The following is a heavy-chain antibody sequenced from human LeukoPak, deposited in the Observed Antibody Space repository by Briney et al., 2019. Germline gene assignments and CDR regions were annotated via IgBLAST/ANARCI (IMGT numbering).Heavy chain of an antibody. J-gene: IGHJ3*02. CDR3: AKDRRELDVFDI. V-gene: IGHV3-30*18. CDR2: ISYDGSNK. CDR1: GFTFSSYG. Sequence: SCKASGFTFSSYGMHWVRQAPGKGLEWVAVISYDGSNKYYADSVKGRFTISRDNSKNTLYLQMNSLRAEDTAVYYCAKDRRELDVFDIWGQGTMVTVSS.